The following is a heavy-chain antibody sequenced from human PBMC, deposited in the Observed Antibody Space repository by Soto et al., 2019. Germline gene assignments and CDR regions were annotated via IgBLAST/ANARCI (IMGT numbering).Heavy chain of an antibody. CDR2: ISGSGGST. CDR1: GCTFSSYA. D-gene: IGHD2-2*01. V-gene: IGHV3-23*01. Sequence: PGGSLRLSCAASGCTFSSYAMSWVRQAPGKGLEWVSAISGSGGSTYYADSVKGRFTISRDNSKNTLYLQMNSLRAEDTAVYYCAKSLLGYCSSTSCYPVDYYYYGMDVWGQGTTVTVSS. J-gene: IGHJ6*02. CDR3: AKSLLGYCSSTSCYPVDYYYYGMDV.